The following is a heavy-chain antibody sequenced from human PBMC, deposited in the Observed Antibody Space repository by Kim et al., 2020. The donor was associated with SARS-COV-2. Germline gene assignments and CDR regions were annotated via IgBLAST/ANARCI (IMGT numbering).Heavy chain of an antibody. CDR2: ISWSSGTI. CDR1: GFTFGGCA. J-gene: IGHJ6*01. D-gene: IGHD5-12*01. CDR3: VKAFSGYDEAYYYGMDV. V-gene: IGHV3-9*01. Sequence: GGSLRLSCAASGFTFGGCAMHWVRQAPGKGLEWVSSISWSSGTIGYADSVRGRFTISRDNAKNSLYLQMNSLRAEDTALYHCVKAFSGYDEAYYYGMDVWGQGTTVTVSS.